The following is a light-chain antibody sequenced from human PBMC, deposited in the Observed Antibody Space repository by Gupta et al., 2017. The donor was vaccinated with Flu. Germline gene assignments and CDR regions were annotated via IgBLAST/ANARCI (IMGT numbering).Light chain of an antibody. Sequence: MLTQPHSVSESPGRTVTISWSRTSGSIASNRVQWYQQRPGSAPSIVIYEDTQRPSGVPDRLSGSIDSSSNSASLTISGLKTEDEADYYCQSYDTNNPWVFGGGTKLTVL. CDR3: QSYDTNNPWV. CDR2: EDT. J-gene: IGLJ3*02. V-gene: IGLV6-57*03. CDR1: SGSIASNR.